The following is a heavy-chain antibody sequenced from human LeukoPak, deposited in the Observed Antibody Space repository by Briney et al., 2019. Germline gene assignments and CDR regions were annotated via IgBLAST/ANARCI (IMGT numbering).Heavy chain of an antibody. CDR1: GGSISSYY. D-gene: IGHD4-17*01. CDR3: ARRISDDGHYLFSIDY. V-gene: IGHV4-34*01. J-gene: IGHJ4*02. CDR2: INHSGST. Sequence: SETLSLTCTVSGGSISSYYWSWIRQPPGQGLEWIGEINHSGSTNYNPSLKSRVTISVDTSKNQFSLKLNSVTAADTAVYYCARRISDDGHYLFSIDYWGQGNLVTVSS.